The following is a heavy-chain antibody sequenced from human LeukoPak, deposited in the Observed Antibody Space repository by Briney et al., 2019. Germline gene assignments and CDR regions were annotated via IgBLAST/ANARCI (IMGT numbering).Heavy chain of an antibody. J-gene: IGHJ4*02. CDR2: ISSSSSYI. CDR3: ARPGGDSSGYYDGY. D-gene: IGHD3-22*01. CDR1: GFTFSSYS. Sequence: TGGSLRLSCAASGFTFSSYSMNWVRQAPGKGLEWVSSISSSSSYIYYADSVKSRFTISRDNAKNSLYLQMNSLRAEDTAVYYCARPGGDSSGYYDGYWGQGTLVTVSS. V-gene: IGHV3-21*01.